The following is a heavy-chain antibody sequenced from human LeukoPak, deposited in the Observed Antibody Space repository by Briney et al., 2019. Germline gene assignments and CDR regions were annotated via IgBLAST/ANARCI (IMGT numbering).Heavy chain of an antibody. CDR2: ISYDGSNK. CDR3: AKDLGVAEHFDY. J-gene: IGHJ4*02. CDR1: GFTFSSYG. Sequence: GGSLRLSCAASGFTFSSYGMHWVRQAPGKGLEWVAVISYDGSNKYYADSVKGRFTISRDNSKNTLYLQMNSLRAGDTAVYYCAKDLGVAEHFDYWGQGTLVTVSS. D-gene: IGHD3-3*01. V-gene: IGHV3-30*18.